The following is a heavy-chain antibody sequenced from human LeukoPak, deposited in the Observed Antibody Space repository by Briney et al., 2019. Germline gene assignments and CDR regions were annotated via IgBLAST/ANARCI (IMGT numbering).Heavy chain of an antibody. Sequence: KRGESLKISCKGSGYSFTSYWIGWVRQMPGKGLGWMGIIYPGDSDTRYSPSFQGQVTISADKSLTTAYLQWSSLKASDTAMYYCARHFSSYSSGWYPYFDYWGQGTLVTVSS. CDR3: ARHFSSYSSGWYPYFDY. CDR2: IYPGDSDT. J-gene: IGHJ4*02. D-gene: IGHD6-19*01. V-gene: IGHV5-51*01. CDR1: GYSFTSYW.